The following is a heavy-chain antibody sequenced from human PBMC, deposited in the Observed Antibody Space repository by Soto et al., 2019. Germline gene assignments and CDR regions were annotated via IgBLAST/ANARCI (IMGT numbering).Heavy chain of an antibody. CDR3: ARGGWNADY. CDR2: GYYSGST. V-gene: IGHV4-61*01. CDR1: GGSVSSGSYY. J-gene: IGHJ4*02. D-gene: IGHD1-1*01. Sequence: QVLLQESGPGLVKPSETLSLTCTVSGGSVSSGSYYWSWIRQPPGKGLEWIGYGYYSGSTNYNPSRKSRVTISVDTSKNQFSLKLRSVTAADTAVYYCARGGWNADYWGQGTLVTVSS.